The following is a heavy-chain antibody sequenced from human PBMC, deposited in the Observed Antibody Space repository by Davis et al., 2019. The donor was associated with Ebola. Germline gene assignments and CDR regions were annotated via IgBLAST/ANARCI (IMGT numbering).Heavy chain of an antibody. Sequence: GESLKISCAASGITFSNAWMSWVRQVPGKGLEWVGRLKSKTDGGTADYAAPVKGRFTISRDDSKNTLYLQMNSLKTEDTAVYFCTTDRRSGSYFDYWGQGALVTVSS. D-gene: IGHD1-26*01. CDR2: LKSKTDGGTA. J-gene: IGHJ4*02. V-gene: IGHV3-15*01. CDR1: GITFSNAW. CDR3: TTDRRSGSYFDY.